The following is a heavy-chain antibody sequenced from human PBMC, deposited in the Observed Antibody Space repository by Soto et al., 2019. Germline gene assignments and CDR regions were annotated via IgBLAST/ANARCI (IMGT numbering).Heavy chain of an antibody. CDR2: ISWNSGSI. CDR1: GFTFDDYA. CDR3: AKDDSSSWMGYYYGMDV. D-gene: IGHD6-13*01. J-gene: IGHJ6*02. Sequence: EVQLVESGGGLVQPGRSLRLSCAASGFTFDDYAMHWVRQAPGKGLEWVSGISWNSGSIGYADSVKGRFTISRDNAXNXXYLQMNSLRAEDTALYYCAKDDSSSWMGYYYGMDVWGQGTTVTVSS. V-gene: IGHV3-9*01.